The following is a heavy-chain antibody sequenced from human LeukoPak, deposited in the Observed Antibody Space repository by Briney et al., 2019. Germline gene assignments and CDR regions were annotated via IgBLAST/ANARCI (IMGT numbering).Heavy chain of an antibody. CDR3: ARGAGYQDY. CDR1: DYTFSTYG. V-gene: IGHV1-18*01. Sequence: ASVKVSCKASDYTFSTYGITWVRQAPGQGLEWMGWISAYTGNTTYAQKLQGRITMTTDTSTRTAYMELRSLTSDDTAVYYCARGAGYQDYWGQGTLVTVSS. D-gene: IGHD3-9*01. J-gene: IGHJ4*02. CDR2: ISAYTGNT.